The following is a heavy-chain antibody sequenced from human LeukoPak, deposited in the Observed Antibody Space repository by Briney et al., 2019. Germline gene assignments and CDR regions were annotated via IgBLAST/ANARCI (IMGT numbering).Heavy chain of an antibody. CDR1: GFTFSNYA. V-gene: IGHV3-64*02. CDR2: INSDGSST. CDR3: AGESRPFNFGYYFDL. D-gene: IGHD3-10*01. Sequence: GGSLRLSCVASGFTFSNYAIHWVRQAPGKGLECVSAINSDGSSTNYADSVKGRFIISRDNSENTLYLQMGSLRAEDMAIYYCAGESRPFNFGYYFDLWGQGSLVTVS. J-gene: IGHJ4*02.